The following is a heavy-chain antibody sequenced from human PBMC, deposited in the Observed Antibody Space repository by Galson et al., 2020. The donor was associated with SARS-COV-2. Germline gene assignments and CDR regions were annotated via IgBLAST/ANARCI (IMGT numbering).Heavy chain of an antibody. CDR1: GGSISSGDYY. Sequence: SETLSLTCTVSGGSISSGDYYWSWIRQPPGKGLEWIGYIYYSGSTYYNPSLKSRVTISVDTSKNQFSLKLSSVTAADTAVYYCARDDRDDGYDYWGQGTLVTVSS. D-gene: IGHD1-1*01. CDR3: ARDDRDDGYDY. CDR2: IYYSGST. J-gene: IGHJ4*02. V-gene: IGHV4-30-4*01.